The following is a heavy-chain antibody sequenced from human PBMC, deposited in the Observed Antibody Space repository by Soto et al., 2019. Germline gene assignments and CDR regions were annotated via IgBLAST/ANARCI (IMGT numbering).Heavy chain of an antibody. D-gene: IGHD4-17*01. CDR1: GFNFSIYW. CDR2: INSDGSAT. J-gene: IGHJ4*02. V-gene: IGHV3-74*01. Sequence: GGSLRLSCAASGFNFSIYWMHWVRQAPGKGLVWVSRINSDGSATYYADSVKGRFTTSRDNAKNTLYLQMHSLRAEDTAVYYCVRGGAYGDYRLDYWGQGTPVTVSS. CDR3: VRGGAYGDYRLDY.